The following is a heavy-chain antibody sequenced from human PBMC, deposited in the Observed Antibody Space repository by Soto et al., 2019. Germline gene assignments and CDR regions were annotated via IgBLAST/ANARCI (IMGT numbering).Heavy chain of an antibody. V-gene: IGHV4-31*03. J-gene: IGHJ3*02. CDR3: AREGGSYDSGGYLIRGAFDI. CDR2: IYLRGNT. CDR1: GDSISRIDYY. D-gene: IGHD3-22*01. Sequence: SETLSLTCSVSGDSISRIDYYWTWIRQHPGKGLEWIGNIYLRGNTYYSPSLESRLTISVDTSKNQFSLKLTSVTAADTAVYYCAREGGSYDSGGYLIRGAFDIWGQGTMVNVSS.